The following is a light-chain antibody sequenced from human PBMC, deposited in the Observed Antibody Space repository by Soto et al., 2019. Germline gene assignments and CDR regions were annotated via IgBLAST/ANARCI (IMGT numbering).Light chain of an antibody. CDR1: SSNIGNNA. V-gene: IGLV1-44*01. J-gene: IGLJ2*01. CDR2: YND. Sequence: QSVLTQPPSASGTPGQRFTISCSGSSSNIGNNAVNWYQQLPGTAPKLLIYYNDQRPSGVPDRFSGSRSGTSASLAISGLQSEDEAVYYCAAWDDSLSVVVFGGGTKVTVL. CDR3: AAWDDSLSVVV.